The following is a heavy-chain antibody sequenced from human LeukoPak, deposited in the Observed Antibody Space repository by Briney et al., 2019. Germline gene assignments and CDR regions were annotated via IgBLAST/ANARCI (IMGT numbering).Heavy chain of an antibody. Sequence: GGSLRLSCAASGFSSSYYGIHWVRQAPGKGLEWLSVISYEGNNKYYADSVKGRFTISRDNSKSTVYLEMTSLRAEDTAVYYCSRGARLQWLANEKGINFDNWGQGTQVTVAS. CDR3: SRGARLQWLANEKGINFDN. V-gene: IGHV3-30*03. D-gene: IGHD6-19*01. CDR2: ISYEGNNK. J-gene: IGHJ4*02. CDR1: GFSSSYYG.